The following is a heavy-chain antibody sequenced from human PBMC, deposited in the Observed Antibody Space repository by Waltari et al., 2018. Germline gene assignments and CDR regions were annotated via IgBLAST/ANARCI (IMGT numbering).Heavy chain of an antibody. D-gene: IGHD3-16*01. V-gene: IGHV3-33*01. CDR3: VRGYTEYDY. Sequence: GFTFSRHGMQWVRQAPGKGLEWVAVVWYDGSQTYYAESVRGRFTISRDNSKDMVYLQMSSLRVEDTATYYCVRGYTEYDYWGQGTLVTVSS. CDR1: GFTFSRHG. J-gene: IGHJ1*01. CDR2: VWYDGSQT.